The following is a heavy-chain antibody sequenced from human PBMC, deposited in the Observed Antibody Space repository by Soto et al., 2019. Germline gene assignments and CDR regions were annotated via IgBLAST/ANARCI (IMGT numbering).Heavy chain of an antibody. V-gene: IGHV1-8*01. CDR2: RNPNRGNT. J-gene: IGHJ3*02. CDR1: GYTFTSYD. Sequence: QVQLVQSGAEVKKPGASVKVSCKASGYTFTSYDINWVRQATGQGLEWVGWRNPNRGNTGYAQKFHGKGTKTRNNSISTAYTELSSLRSENTAVYYCARSLKDIVVVVAADSDAFDIWGQGTMVTVSS. D-gene: IGHD2-15*01. CDR3: ARSLKDIVVVVAADSDAFDI.